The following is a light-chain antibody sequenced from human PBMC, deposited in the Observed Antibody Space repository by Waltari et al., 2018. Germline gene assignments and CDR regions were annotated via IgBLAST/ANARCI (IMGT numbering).Light chain of an antibody. CDR1: QSVLYRTNNKNY. CDR3: QQYYSTPRT. CDR2: WAS. V-gene: IGKV4-1*01. Sequence: DIVMTQSPDFLAVSLGERATINCKSSQSVLYRTNNKNYLAWYQQKPGQPPKLLIYWASTREAGVPDRFGGSGSGTDFTLTISSLQAEDVAVYYCQQYYSTPRTFGQGTKVEIK. J-gene: IGKJ1*01.